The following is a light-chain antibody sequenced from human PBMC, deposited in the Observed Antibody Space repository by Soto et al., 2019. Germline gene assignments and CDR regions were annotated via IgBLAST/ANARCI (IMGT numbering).Light chain of an antibody. CDR3: QQRSNWPT. Sequence: IVMTQSPATLSVSPGERVTLSCRASQGVGSTLAWYRQQPGQAPRLLIYDAYIRATGIPARFSGSGSGTDFTLTISSLEPDDVSVYYCQQRSNWPTFGQGTRLEI. CDR1: QGVGST. V-gene: IGKV3-11*01. J-gene: IGKJ5*01. CDR2: DAY.